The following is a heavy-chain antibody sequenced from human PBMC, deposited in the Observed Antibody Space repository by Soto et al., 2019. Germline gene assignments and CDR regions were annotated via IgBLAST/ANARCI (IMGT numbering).Heavy chain of an antibody. CDR1: GYSFTSYW. V-gene: IGHV5-10-1*01. J-gene: IGHJ6*02. CDR2: IDPSDSYT. CDR3: ATNYAYYYYYGMDV. Sequence: SGESLKISCKGSGYSFTSYWISWVRQMSGKGLEWMGRIDPSDSYTNYSPSFQGHVTISADKSISTAYLQWSSLKASDTAMYYCATNYAYYYYYGMDVRGQGTTVTVSS. D-gene: IGHD4-4*01.